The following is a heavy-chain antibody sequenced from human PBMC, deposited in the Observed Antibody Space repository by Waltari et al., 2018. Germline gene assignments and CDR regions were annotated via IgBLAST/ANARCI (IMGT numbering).Heavy chain of an antibody. Sequence: EVQLLQSGAELKEPGTTVRISCKVSGYTFSDYYINWVQQAPGKGLRWMGLVDPEDGETIYADNFQGRATISADTSTDTAFMELSSLRSEDTAVFYCATALGDSSSASRPFDFWGQGTMITVSS. D-gene: IGHD6-19*01. CDR3: ATALGDSSSASRPFDF. V-gene: IGHV1-69-2*01. J-gene: IGHJ3*01. CDR2: VDPEDGET. CDR1: GYTFSDYY.